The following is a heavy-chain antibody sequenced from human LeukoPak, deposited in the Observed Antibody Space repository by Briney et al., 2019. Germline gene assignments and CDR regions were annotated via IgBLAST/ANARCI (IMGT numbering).Heavy chain of an antibody. Sequence: SETLSLTCTVSGGSISSYYWSWIRQPPGKGLEWIGYIYYSGSTNYNPSLKSRVTISVDTSKNQFSLKLSSVTAADTAVYYCARSRPEDYWGQGTLVTVSS. J-gene: IGHJ4*02. CDR2: IYYSGST. CDR3: ARSRPEDY. CDR1: GGSISSYY. V-gene: IGHV4-59*08.